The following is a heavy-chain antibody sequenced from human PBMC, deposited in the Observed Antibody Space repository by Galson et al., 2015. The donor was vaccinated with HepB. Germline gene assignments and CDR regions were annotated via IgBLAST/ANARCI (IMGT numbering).Heavy chain of an antibody. Sequence: SLRLSCAASGFTFSSYAMSWVRQAPGKRLEWVSAISGSGGSTYYADSVKGRFTISRDNSKNTLYLQMNSLRAEDTAVYYCAKDRGYCSGGSCYSSFDYWGQGTLVTVSS. CDR1: GFTFSSYA. CDR3: AKDRGYCSGGSCYSSFDY. CDR2: ISGSGGST. D-gene: IGHD2-15*01. V-gene: IGHV3-23*01. J-gene: IGHJ4*02.